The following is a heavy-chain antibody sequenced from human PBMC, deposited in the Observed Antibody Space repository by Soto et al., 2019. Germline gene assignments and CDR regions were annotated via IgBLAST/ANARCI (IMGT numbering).Heavy chain of an antibody. D-gene: IGHD7-27*01. CDR3: AKDTTRPGDYYYYGMDV. CDR2: ISYDGSNK. V-gene: IGHV3-30*18. Sequence: GGSLRLACAASGFTFSSYGMHWVRQAPGKGLEWVAVISYDGSNKYYADSVKGRFTISRDNSKNTLYLQMNSLRAEDTAVYYCAKDTTRPGDYYYYGMDVWGQGTTVTVSS. J-gene: IGHJ6*02. CDR1: GFTFSSYG.